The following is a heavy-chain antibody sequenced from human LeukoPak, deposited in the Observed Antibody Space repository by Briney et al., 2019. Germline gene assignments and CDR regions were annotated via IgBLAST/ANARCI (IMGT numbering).Heavy chain of an antibody. D-gene: IGHD3-22*01. V-gene: IGHV1-2*02. CDR3: ARVRNYYDSSGYYSY. CDR2: INPNSGGT. CDR1: GYTFTGYY. Sequence: ASVKVSCKASGYTFTGYYMHWVRQAPGQGLEWMGWINPNSGGTNYAQKFQGRVTMTRDTSISTAYVELSRLRSDDTAVYYCARVRNYYDSSGYYSYWGQGTLVTVSS. J-gene: IGHJ4*02.